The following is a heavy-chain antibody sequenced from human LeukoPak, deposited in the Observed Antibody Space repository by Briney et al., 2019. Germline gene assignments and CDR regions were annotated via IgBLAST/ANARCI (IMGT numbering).Heavy chain of an antibody. V-gene: IGHV3-23*01. CDR1: GFTFAKYA. CDR3: AKDRAGAN. Sequence: GGSLRLSCVGSGFTFAKYAMTWVREAPGKGLEWVSVISGSGNVTYYSESVKGRFTISRDNSKRTLYLQMDSLRADDTAIYYCAKDRAGANWGQGTLVLVSS. J-gene: IGHJ4*02. CDR2: ISGSGNVT.